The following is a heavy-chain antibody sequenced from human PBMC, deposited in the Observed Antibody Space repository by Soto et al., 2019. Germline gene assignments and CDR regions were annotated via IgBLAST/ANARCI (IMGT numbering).Heavy chain of an antibody. Sequence: QVQLLQPGAEVKKPGSSVKVSCKVSGGAFTTYSLNWVRHAPGQGLEWLGGIIPLHNTSNYSLKLLGRGSVTADISSNTVYMHLSGLTSDDTATYYCAIWSNWNPLYYRGMDVWGQGTTVTVSS. J-gene: IGHJ6*02. D-gene: IGHD1-20*01. CDR3: AIWSNWNPLYYRGMDV. CDR1: GGAFTTYS. CDR2: IIPLHNTS. V-gene: IGHV1-69*06.